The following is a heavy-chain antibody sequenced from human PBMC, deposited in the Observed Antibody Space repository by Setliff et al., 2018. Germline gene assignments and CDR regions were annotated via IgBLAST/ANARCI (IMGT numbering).Heavy chain of an antibody. CDR2: INHRGST. J-gene: IGHJ2*01. Sequence: PSETLSLTCAAYGGTFSDYYWTWIRQPPGKGLEWIGEINHRGSTNYNPSLKSRATISIDTSKDQFSLKLSSMTAADTALYYCARNPDFLQYSFDLWGRGTLVTVSS. D-gene: IGHD5-12*01. V-gene: IGHV4-34*01. CDR1: GGTFSDYY. CDR3: ARNPDFLQYSFDL.